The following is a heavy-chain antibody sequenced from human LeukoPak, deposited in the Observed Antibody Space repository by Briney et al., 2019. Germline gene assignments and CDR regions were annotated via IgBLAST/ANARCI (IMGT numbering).Heavy chain of an antibody. CDR3: ARDSTTENTAMAIGLFDY. V-gene: IGHV1-2*02. D-gene: IGHD5-18*01. Sequence: ASVKVSCKASGYTFTGYYMHWVRQAPGQGLEWMGWINPNSGGTNYAQKFQGGVTMTRDTSISTAYMELSRLRSDDTAVYYCARDSTTENTAMAIGLFDYWGQGTLVTVSS. J-gene: IGHJ4*02. CDR1: GYTFTGYY. CDR2: INPNSGGT.